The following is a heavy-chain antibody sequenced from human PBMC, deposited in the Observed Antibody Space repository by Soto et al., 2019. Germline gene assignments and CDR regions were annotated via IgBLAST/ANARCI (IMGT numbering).Heavy chain of an antibody. J-gene: IGHJ4*02. CDR1: GFTFSSYW. CDR3: ARGYRSGGSCWDPSFDY. Sequence: GGSLRLSCAASGFTFSSYWMHWVRQAPGKGLVWVSRINSDGSSTNYADSVKGRFTISRDNAKNTLFLQMNSLRAEDTALYYCARGYRSGGSCWDPSFDYWGQGTLVTVSS. D-gene: IGHD2-15*01. V-gene: IGHV3-74*01. CDR2: INSDGSST.